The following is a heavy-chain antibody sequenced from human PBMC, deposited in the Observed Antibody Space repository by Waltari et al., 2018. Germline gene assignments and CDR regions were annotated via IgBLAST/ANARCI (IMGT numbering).Heavy chain of an antibody. D-gene: IGHD3-9*01. V-gene: IGHV4-38-2*02. CDR2: VYHSGVS. J-gene: IGHJ4*02. CDR3: ARDPSDILTGSGYYFDF. Sequence: QVQLQESGPGLVKPSETLSLPCTVSDYSIASGYFWGWIRQPPGGGLEWIGSVYHSGVSYYKSSLRSRVTMSVDTSKNQFSLYLSSVTAADTAVYYCARDPSDILTGSGYYFDFWGQGALVTVSS. CDR1: DYSIASGYF.